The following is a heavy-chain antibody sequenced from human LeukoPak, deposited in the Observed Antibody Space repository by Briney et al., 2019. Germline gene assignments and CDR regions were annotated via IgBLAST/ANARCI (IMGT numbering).Heavy chain of an antibody. Sequence: GASVKVSCKASGYTFTSYGISWVRQAPGQGLEWMGWISAYNGNTNYAQKLQGRVTMTTDTSTSTAYMELRSLRSDDTAVYYCARGPNLRIDCSGGSCYGTWVAGVDYWGQGTLVTVSS. D-gene: IGHD2-15*01. CDR1: GYTFTSYG. V-gene: IGHV1-18*01. CDR2: ISAYNGNT. CDR3: ARGPNLRIDCSGGSCYGTWVAGVDY. J-gene: IGHJ4*02.